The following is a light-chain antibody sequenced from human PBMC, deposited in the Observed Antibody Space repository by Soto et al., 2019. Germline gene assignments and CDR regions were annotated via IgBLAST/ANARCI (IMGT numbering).Light chain of an antibody. CDR2: LEGSGSY. J-gene: IGLJ2*01. V-gene: IGLV4-60*02. CDR3: EPWDSNTQV. CDR1: SGHSSYI. Sequence: QPVLTQSSSASASLGSSVKLTCTLSSGHSSYIIAWHQQQPGKAPRYLMKLEGSGSYNKGSGVPDRFSGSSSGADRYLTIXNXXXXXXADYCCEPWDSNTQVFGGGTKVTV.